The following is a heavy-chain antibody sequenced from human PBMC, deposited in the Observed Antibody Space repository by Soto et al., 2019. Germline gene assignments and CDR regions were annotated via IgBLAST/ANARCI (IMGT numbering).Heavy chain of an antibody. CDR2: IDPSGNGT. J-gene: IGHJ4*02. V-gene: IGHV1-46*01. CDR1: GHTLINYY. D-gene: IGHD3-22*01. Sequence: GSVKVSCKASGHTLINYYMHWVRQAPGQGLDWLGKIDPSGNGTSYAERFQGRITLTSDTSTNTVYVELSSLRSEDTAIYYCAINYYDSSAYLYWGQGTLVTVSS. CDR3: AINYYDSSAYLY.